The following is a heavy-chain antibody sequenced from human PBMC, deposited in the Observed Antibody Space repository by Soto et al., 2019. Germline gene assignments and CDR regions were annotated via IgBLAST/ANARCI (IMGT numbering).Heavy chain of an antibody. CDR3: ARVRYSSSWYGRTSNWFDP. D-gene: IGHD6-13*01. J-gene: IGHJ5*02. Sequence: QVQLQESGPGLVKPSETLSLTCTVSGGSISSYYWSWIRQPPGKGLEWIGYIYYSGSTNHNPSLKSRVTISVDTSKNQFSLKLSSVTAADTAVYYCARVRYSSSWYGRTSNWFDPWGQGTLVTVSS. CDR1: GGSISSYY. CDR2: IYYSGST. V-gene: IGHV4-59*01.